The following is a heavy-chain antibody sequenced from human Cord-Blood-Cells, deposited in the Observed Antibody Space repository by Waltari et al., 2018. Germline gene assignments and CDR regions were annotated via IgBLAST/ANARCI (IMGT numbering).Heavy chain of an antibody. Sequence: QVQLQQWGAGLLKPSETLSLTCAVYGGSFSGYYWSWIRQPPGKGLEWIGEINHSGSTNYNPSLKSRVTISVDTSKNQFSLKLSSVTAADTAVYYCARVGAPDAFDIWGQGTMVTVSS. CDR1: GGSFSGYY. V-gene: IGHV4-34*01. CDR2: INHSGST. D-gene: IGHD3-16*01. J-gene: IGHJ3*02. CDR3: ARVGAPDAFDI.